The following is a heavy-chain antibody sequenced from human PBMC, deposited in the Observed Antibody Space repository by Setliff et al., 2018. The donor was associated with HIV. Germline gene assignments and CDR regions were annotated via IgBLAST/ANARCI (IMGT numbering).Heavy chain of an antibody. V-gene: IGHV3-7*03. CDR1: GFTFSAHQ. CDR3: TKRDYADNSGFSPFFQY. J-gene: IGHJ4*02. D-gene: IGHD3-22*01. CDR2: IKADGTDK. Sequence: GGSLRLSCAASGFTFSAHQMSWVRQPPGKGLEWVANIKADGTDKYYVDSVKGRFAISRDNAKNSLYLQMNSLRAEDTAIYFCTKRDYADNSGFSPFFQYWGQGTLVTVSS.